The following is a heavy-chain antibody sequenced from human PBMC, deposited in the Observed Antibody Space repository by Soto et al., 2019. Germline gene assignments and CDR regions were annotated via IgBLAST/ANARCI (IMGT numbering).Heavy chain of an antibody. CDR1: GGSISSGGYY. D-gene: IGHD6-6*01. CDR2: IYYSGST. J-gene: IGHJ4*02. CDR3: ARGSSSGYYFDY. V-gene: IGHV4-31*03. Sequence: QVQLQESGPGLVKPSQTLSLTCTVSGGSISSGGYYWSWIRQHPGKGLEWIGYIYYSGSTYYNPSLTSRVTIPVDTSKNQFSLKLSSVTAAVTAVYYCARGSSSGYYFDYWGQGTLVTVSS.